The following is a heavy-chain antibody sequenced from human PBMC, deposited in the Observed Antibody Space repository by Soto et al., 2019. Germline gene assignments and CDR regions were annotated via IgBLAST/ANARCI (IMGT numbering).Heavy chain of an antibody. Sequence: ASTKFSTKTSGDTFTSYGISWVREAAGQRLEWMGWISAYNGNTNYAQKLQGRVTMTTDTSTSTAYMELRSLRSDDTAVYYCARVGLLRFTYYYYMDVWGKGTTVTVSS. V-gene: IGHV1-18*01. CDR2: ISAYNGNT. CDR1: GDTFTSYG. CDR3: ARVGLLRFTYYYYMDV. J-gene: IGHJ6*03. D-gene: IGHD3-3*01.